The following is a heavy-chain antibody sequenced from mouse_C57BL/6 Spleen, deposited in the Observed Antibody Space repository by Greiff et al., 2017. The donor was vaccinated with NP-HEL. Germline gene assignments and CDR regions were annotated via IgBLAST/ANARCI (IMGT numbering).Heavy chain of an antibody. CDR3: ARNWDGDYFDY. CDR2: INPSTGGT. Sequence: VQLQQSGPELVKPGASVKISCKASGYSFTGYYMNWVKQSPEKSLEWIGEINPSTGGTTYNQKFKAKATLTVDKSSSTAYMQLKSLTSEDSAVYYCARNWDGDYFDYWGQGTTLTVSS. V-gene: IGHV1-42*01. CDR1: GYSFTGYY. D-gene: IGHD4-1*01. J-gene: IGHJ2*01.